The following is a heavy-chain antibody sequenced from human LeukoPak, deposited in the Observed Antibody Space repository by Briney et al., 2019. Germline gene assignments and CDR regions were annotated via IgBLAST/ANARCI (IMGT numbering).Heavy chain of an antibody. D-gene: IGHD1-26*01. V-gene: IGHV3-49*04. CDR1: GFTFGDYA. J-gene: IGHJ4*02. CDR3: TARRGGSRLDY. CDR2: IRSKAYGGTT. Sequence: GGSLRLSCTASGFTFGDYAMSWVRQAPGKGLEWVGFIRSKAYGGTTEYAVSVKGRFTISREDSNSVAYVQMNSLKTEDTAVYYCTARRGGSRLDYWGQGTLVTVSS.